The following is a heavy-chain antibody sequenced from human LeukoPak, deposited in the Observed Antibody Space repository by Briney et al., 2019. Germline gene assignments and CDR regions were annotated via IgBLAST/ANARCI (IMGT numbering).Heavy chain of an antibody. J-gene: IGHJ4*02. D-gene: IGHD3-22*01. CDR2: ISHSGST. CDR3: ATGYYSLFDY. CDR1: GGSISTSSYY. V-gene: IGHV4-39*07. Sequence: PSETLSLTCTVSGGSISTSSYYWGSVRQPPGKGREWIGEISHSGSTNNNPSLKSRVTISVDTSKNQFSLKLSPVTAADTAVYYCATGYYSLFDYWGQGTLVTVSS.